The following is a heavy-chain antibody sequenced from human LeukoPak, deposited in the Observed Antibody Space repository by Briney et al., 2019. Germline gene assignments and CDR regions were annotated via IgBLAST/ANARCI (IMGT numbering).Heavy chain of an antibody. V-gene: IGHV4-61*02. CDR1: GGSISSSSYY. CDR2: IYTSGST. Sequence: SETLSLTCTVSGGSISSSSYYWSWIRQPAGKGLEWIGRIYTSGSTNYNPSLKSRVTMSVDTSKNQFSLKLSSVTAADTAVYYCARDSSRRDGYNYWGQGTLVTVSS. CDR3: ARDSSRRDGYNY. D-gene: IGHD5-24*01. J-gene: IGHJ4*02.